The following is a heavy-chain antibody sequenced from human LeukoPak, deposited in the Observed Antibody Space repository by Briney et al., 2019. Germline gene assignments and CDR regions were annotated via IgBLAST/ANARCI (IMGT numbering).Heavy chain of an antibody. V-gene: IGHV3-23*01. CDR1: GFTFSSYA. D-gene: IGHD3-10*01. J-gene: IGHJ6*03. Sequence: WGSLRLSCAASGFTFSSYAMSWVRQAPGKGLEWVSAISGSGGSTYYADSVKGRFTISRDNSKNTLYLQMNSLRAEDTAVYYCAKSDYYGSGTYFSHYYYYYMDVWGKGTTVTVSS. CDR3: AKSDYYGSGTYFSHYYYYYMDV. CDR2: ISGSGGST.